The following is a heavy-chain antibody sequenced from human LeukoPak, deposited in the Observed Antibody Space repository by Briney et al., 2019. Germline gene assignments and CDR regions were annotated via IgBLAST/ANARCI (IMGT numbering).Heavy chain of an antibody. CDR1: GFAFSSYN. Sequence: GGSLRLSCAASGFAFSSYNMNWVRQAPGKGLEWVSSISSSSKNIYYADSVRGRFTISADKAKNSLYLQMNSLRVEDTAVYYCARDHNYAFDNWGQGTLVSVAS. CDR3: ARDHNYAFDN. J-gene: IGHJ4*02. CDR2: ISSSSKNI. D-gene: IGHD1-1*01. V-gene: IGHV3-21*01.